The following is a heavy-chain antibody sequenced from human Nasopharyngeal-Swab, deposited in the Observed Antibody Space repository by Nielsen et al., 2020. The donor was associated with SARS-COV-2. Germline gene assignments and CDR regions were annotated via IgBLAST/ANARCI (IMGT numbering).Heavy chain of an antibody. D-gene: IGHD6-6*01. J-gene: IGHJ3*02. V-gene: IGHV3-48*02. CDR1: GLTFSDHI. CDR3: ARDSSYAFDI. CDR2: IRSSDSAV. Sequence: GESLKISCVVSGLTFSDHIMDWVRQAPGKGLEWISNIRSSDSAVYYADSVKGRFAMSRDNARNSLYLQMNSLRDEDTAVYYCARDSSYAFDIWGQGTMVTVSS.